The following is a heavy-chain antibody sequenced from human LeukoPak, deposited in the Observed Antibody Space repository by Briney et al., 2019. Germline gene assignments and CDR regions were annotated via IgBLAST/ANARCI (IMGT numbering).Heavy chain of an antibody. D-gene: IGHD6-19*01. CDR2: INWNGGST. CDR3: ARVSDISVAAYFDY. J-gene: IGHJ4*02. V-gene: IGHV3-20*04. Sequence: GGSLRLSCAASGFTFDDYGLSWVRQAPGKGLEWVSTINWNGGSTGYADSVKGRFTISRDNAKNSLYLQMNSLRAEDAALYYCARVSDISVAAYFDYWGQGTLVTVSS. CDR1: GFTFDDYG.